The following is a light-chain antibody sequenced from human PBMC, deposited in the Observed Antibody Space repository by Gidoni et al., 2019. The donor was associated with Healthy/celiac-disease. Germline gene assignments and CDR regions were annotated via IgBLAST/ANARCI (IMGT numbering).Light chain of an antibody. J-gene: IGLJ2*01. CDR1: KLGDKY. CDR2: QDS. V-gene: IGLV3-1*01. CDR3: QAWDSSYVV. Sequence: SYELIQPPSVSVSPGQTASITCSGDKLGDKYACWYQQKTGQSPVLVISQDSKQPSGIPERFSGSNSGNTATLTISGTQAMDEADYYCQAWDSSYVVFGGGTKLTVL.